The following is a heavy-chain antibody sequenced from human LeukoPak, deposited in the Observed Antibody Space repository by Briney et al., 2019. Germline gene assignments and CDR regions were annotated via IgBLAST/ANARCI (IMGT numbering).Heavy chain of an antibody. CDR1: GYTFTSYA. Sequence: ASVKVSCKDSGYTFTSYAMHWVRQAPGQRLEWMGWINAGNGNTKYSQEFQGRVTITRDTSASTAYMELSSLRSEDMAVYYCAVTRSGSYDFDYWGQGTLVTVSS. J-gene: IGHJ4*02. D-gene: IGHD1-26*01. CDR2: INAGNGNT. CDR3: AVTRSGSYDFDY. V-gene: IGHV1-3*03.